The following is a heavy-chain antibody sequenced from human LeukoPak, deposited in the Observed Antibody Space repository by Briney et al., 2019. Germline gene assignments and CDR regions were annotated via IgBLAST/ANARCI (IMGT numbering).Heavy chain of an antibody. Sequence: SETLSLTCAVSGYSISSGYYWGWIRQPPGKGLGWIGSIYHSGSTYYNPSLKSRVTISVDTSKNQFSLKLSSVTAADTAVYYCARQGSGWYFDLWGRGTLVTVSS. V-gene: IGHV4-38-2*01. CDR3: ARQGSGWYFDL. J-gene: IGHJ2*01. CDR1: GYSISSGYY. CDR2: IYHSGST.